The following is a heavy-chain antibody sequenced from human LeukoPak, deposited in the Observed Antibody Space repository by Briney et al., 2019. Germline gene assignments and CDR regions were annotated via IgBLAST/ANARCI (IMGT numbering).Heavy chain of an antibody. J-gene: IGHJ4*02. CDR2: TSGTEDST. D-gene: IGHD6-19*01. CDR1: GXTLHSFA. Sequence: PGRSLRLSCAASGXTLHSFAMSWVRQAPGKGLEWLAVTSGTEDSTHYADSVRGRFIISTDSSKKSLYLQMNSLRAEDTAVYYCTKDLMTGFSSGWYFGYWGLGTLVTVSS. V-gene: IGHV3-23*01. CDR3: TKDLMTGFSSGWYFGY.